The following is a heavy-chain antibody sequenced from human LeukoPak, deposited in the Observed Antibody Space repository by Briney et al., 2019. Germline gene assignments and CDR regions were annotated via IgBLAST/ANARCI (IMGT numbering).Heavy chain of an antibody. V-gene: IGHV4-34*01. Sequence: SETLSLTCAVYGGSFSGYYRSWIRQPPGKGLEWIGEINHSGSTNYNPSLKSRVTISVDTSKNQFSLKLSSVTAADTAVYYCGGMITFGGDIPRPPLWGKGTTVTVSS. CDR3: GGMITFGGDIPRPPL. J-gene: IGHJ6*04. CDR2: INHSGST. D-gene: IGHD3-16*02. CDR1: GGSFSGYY.